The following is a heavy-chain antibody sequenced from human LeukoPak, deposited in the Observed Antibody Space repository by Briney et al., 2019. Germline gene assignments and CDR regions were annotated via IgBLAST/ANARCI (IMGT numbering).Heavy chain of an antibody. Sequence: GGSLRLSCAASGFTFSSYSMNWVRQAPGKGLEWVSYISSSSSTIYYADSVKGRFTISRDNSKNTLYLQMNSLRAEDTAVYYCAKSGGGGDLPSGSWGQGTLVTVSS. J-gene: IGHJ5*02. CDR2: ISSSSSTI. D-gene: IGHD2-21*02. V-gene: IGHV3-48*01. CDR3: AKSGGGGDLPSGS. CDR1: GFTFSSYS.